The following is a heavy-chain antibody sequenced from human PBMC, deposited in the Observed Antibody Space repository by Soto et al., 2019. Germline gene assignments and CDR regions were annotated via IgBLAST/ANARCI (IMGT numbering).Heavy chain of an antibody. CDR2: IYPGDSET. J-gene: IGHJ5*02. V-gene: IGHV5-51*01. CDR1: GYSFTSYW. CDR3: ARGYCTTTICDPWFDP. D-gene: IGHD2-2*01. Sequence: PGESLTISCTGIGYSFTSYWIGWVRQMPGKALEWMGIIYPGDSETRYSPSFQGQVTISVDKSITTAYLQWTSLQASDTAVYYCARGYCTTTICDPWFDPWGQGTLVTVSS.